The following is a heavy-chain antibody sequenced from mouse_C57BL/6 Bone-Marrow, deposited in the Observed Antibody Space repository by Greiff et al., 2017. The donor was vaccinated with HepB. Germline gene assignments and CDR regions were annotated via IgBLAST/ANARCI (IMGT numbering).Heavy chain of an antibody. CDR1: GYTFTSYW. CDR2: MYPSDSET. J-gene: IGHJ2*01. CDR3: ARGVLLRLDF. D-gene: IGHD1-1*01. V-gene: IGHV1-61*01. Sequence: QVQLQQPGAELVRPGSSVKLSCKASGYTFTSYWLDWVKRRPGQGLEWIGNMYPSDSETHYNQKFKDKATLTVDKSSSTAYMQLSSLTSEDSAVYYCARGVLLRLDFGGRGTALTVSS.